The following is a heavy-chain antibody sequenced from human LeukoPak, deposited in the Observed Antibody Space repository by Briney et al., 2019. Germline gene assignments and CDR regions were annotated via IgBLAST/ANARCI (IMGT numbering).Heavy chain of an antibody. Sequence: SETLSLTCAVYGGSFSGYYWSWIRQPPGKGLEWIGEINHSGSTNYNPSLKSRVTISVDTSKNQFSLKLSSVTAADTAVYYCASPPVKSSFWGGGFDYWGQGTLVTVSS. CDR2: INHSGST. CDR3: ASPPVKSSFWGGGFDY. D-gene: IGHD3-16*01. V-gene: IGHV4-34*01. CDR1: GGSFSGYY. J-gene: IGHJ4*02.